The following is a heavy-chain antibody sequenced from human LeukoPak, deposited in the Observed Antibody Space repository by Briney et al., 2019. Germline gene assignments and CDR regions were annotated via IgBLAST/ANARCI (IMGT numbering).Heavy chain of an antibody. CDR3: ARYQLAYRPLGDAFDI. D-gene: IGHD4-11*01. J-gene: IGHJ3*02. Sequence: GGSLRLSCVGSGFIFSRHEMHWVRQAPGKGLEWVSYIGGAGTAINYADSVKDRFTISRDNSKNSLYLQMNSLRAEDTAVYYCARYQLAYRPLGDAFDIWGQGTMVTVSS. CDR1: GFIFSRHE. CDR2: IGGAGTAI. V-gene: IGHV3-48*03.